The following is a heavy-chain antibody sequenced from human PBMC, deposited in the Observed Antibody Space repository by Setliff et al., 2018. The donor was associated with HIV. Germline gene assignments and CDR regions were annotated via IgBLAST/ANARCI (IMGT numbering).Heavy chain of an antibody. J-gene: IGHJ5*02. D-gene: IGHD2-2*01. CDR1: NYTLINYG. CDR2: IGSYSGYT. Sequence: ASVKVSCKASNYTLINYGVSWVRQAPGQGLEWMGWIGSYSGYTIYAQKFQDRLTMTTDTSTTTASMELRSLRSDDTAVYYCVRGHCNSDKCWYTWFDPLGQGTLVTVSS. V-gene: IGHV1-18*01. CDR3: VRGHCNSDKCWYTWFDP.